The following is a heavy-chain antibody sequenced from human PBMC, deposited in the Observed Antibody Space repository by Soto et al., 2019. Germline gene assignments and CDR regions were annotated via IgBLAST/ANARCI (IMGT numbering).Heavy chain of an antibody. D-gene: IGHD4-17*01. CDR3: ARDAFYGDSLFYP. J-gene: IGHJ5*02. CDR2: IWSDGSNK. Sequence: QVQLVESGGGVVQPGRSLRLSCAASGFTFSSYGMHWVRQAPGKGLEWVAVIWSDGSNKYYADSVKGRFTIPGDNSKNPLDRQMNSLRAEDKAVYYCARDAFYGDSLFYPWGQGTLVTVSS. V-gene: IGHV3-33*01. CDR1: GFTFSSYG.